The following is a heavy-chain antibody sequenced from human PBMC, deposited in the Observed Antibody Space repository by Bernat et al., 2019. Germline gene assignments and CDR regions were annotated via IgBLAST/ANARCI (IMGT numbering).Heavy chain of an antibody. V-gene: IGHV3-30*03. J-gene: IGHJ3*02. D-gene: IGHD3-16*01. Sequence: QVQLVESGGGVVQPGRSLRLSCAASGFTFSSYGMHWVRQAPGKGLEWVAVISYDGSTKYYADSVKGRFTISRDNSKNTLYLQMNSLRAEDTAVYYCARDSHRGLGAFDIWGQGTMVTVSS. CDR2: ISYDGSTK. CDR1: GFTFSSYG. CDR3: ARDSHRGLGAFDI.